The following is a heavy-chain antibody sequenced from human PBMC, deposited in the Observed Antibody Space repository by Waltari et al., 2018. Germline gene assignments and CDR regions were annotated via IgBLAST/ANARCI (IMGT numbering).Heavy chain of an antibody. CDR3: ASSPLVGATWRHTYYFDY. Sequence: QVQLVESGGGVVQPGRSLRLSCAASGFTFSSDGMHGVRKAPGKGLEWVAVIWYDGSNKYYADSVKGRFTISRDNSKNTLYLQMNSLRAEDTAVYYCASSPLVGATWRHTYYFDYWGQGTLVTVSS. D-gene: IGHD1-26*01. CDR2: IWYDGSNK. V-gene: IGHV3-33*01. CDR1: GFTFSSDG. J-gene: IGHJ4*02.